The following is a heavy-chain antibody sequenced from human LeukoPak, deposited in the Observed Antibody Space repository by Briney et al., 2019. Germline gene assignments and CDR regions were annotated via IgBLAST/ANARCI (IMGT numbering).Heavy chain of an antibody. D-gene: IGHD6-13*01. Sequence: GGSLRLSCAASGFTFRSYAMSWVRQARAKGLEWVSAISGSGGSTYYADSVKGRFTISRDNSKHTLYLQMNSLKTEDTAVYYCTRPYVDSSSWYVDPWGQGTLVTVSS. CDR1: GFTFRSYA. CDR2: ISGSGGST. V-gene: IGHV3-23*01. CDR3: TRPYVDSSSWYVDP. J-gene: IGHJ5*02.